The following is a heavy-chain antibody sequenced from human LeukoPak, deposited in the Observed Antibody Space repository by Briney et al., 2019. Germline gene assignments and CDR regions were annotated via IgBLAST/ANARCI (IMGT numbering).Heavy chain of an antibody. CDR2: INHSGST. CDR1: GGSFSGYY. J-gene: IGHJ4*02. V-gene: IGHV4-34*01. Sequence: TSETLSFTCAVYGGSFSGYYWSWIRQPPGKGLEWIGEINHSGSTNYNPSLKSRVTISVDTSKNQFSLKLSSVTAADTAVYYCTRGRGIVVVTAIISKYYFDYWGQGTLVTVSS. CDR3: TRGRGIVVVTAIISKYYFDY. D-gene: IGHD2-21*02.